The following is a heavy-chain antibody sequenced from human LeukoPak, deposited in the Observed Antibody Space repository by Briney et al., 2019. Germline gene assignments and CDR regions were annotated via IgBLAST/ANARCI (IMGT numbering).Heavy chain of an antibody. J-gene: IGHJ4*02. V-gene: IGHV1-46*01. CDR1: GYTFTSCY. Sequence: GASLKVSCKASGYTFTSCYMHWVRHAPGQGLEWMGIINPSGGSTSYAQKFQGRVTMTRDTSTSTVYMEVSSLRSEDTAVYYCAADYYDSSGYYTIDYWGQGTLVTVSS. D-gene: IGHD3-22*01. CDR2: INPSGGST. CDR3: AADYYDSSGYYTIDY.